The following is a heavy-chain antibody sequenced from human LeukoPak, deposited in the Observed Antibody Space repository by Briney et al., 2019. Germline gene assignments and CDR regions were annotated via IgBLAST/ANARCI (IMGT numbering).Heavy chain of an antibody. V-gene: IGHV1-24*01. CDR3: ATLPYYYDSSGYYYFDY. CDR2: FDPEDGET. CDR1: GYTLTELS. D-gene: IGHD3-22*01. J-gene: IGHJ4*02. Sequence: ASVKVSCKVSGYTLTELSMHWVRQAPGKGLEWMGGFDPEDGETIYAQKFQGRVTVTEDTSTDTAYMELSSLRSEDTAVYYCATLPYYYDSSGYYYFDYWGQGTLVTVSS.